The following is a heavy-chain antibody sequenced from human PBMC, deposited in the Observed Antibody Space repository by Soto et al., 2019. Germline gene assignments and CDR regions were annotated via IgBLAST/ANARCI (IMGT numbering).Heavy chain of an antibody. CDR2: IYYSGST. CDR3: ARGTSLWSGYRYGMDV. J-gene: IGHJ6*02. V-gene: IGHV4-30-4*01. Sequence: SVTLSLTRTICSASTGSYAHYPPLICQHPGKGLEWIGYIYYSGSTYYNPSLKSRVTISVDTSKNQFSLKLSSVTAADTAVYYCARGTSLWSGYRYGMDVWGQGTTIS. D-gene: IGHD3-3*01. CDR1: SASTGSYAHY.